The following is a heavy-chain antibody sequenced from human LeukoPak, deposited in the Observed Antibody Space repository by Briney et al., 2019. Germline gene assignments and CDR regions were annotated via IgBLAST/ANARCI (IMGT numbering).Heavy chain of an antibody. V-gene: IGHV1-46*01. D-gene: IGHD5-12*01. CDR2: INPSGGST. J-gene: IGHJ4*02. CDR3: ARDFRGGAIVATIYENDY. Sequence: ASVKVSCKASGYTFTSYYMHWVRQAPRQGLEWMGIINPSGGSTSYAQKFQGRVTMTRDTSTSTVYMELSSLRSEDTAVYYCARDFRGGAIVATIYENDYWGQGTLVTVSS. CDR1: GYTFTSYY.